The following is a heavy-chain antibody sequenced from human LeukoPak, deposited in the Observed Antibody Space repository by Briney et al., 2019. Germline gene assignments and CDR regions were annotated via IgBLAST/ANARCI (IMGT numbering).Heavy chain of an antibody. D-gene: IGHD3-3*01. J-gene: IGHJ6*01. CDR2: IWYDGSHK. CDR1: EFTFSNFG. CDR3: AREQSGQDYVFYYGMDV. Sequence: PGRSLRLSCAASEFTFSNFGMPWVRQAPGKGLEWVAVIWYDGSHKYYADSVKGRFTISRDNSKSALYLQMNNLTADDTAVYYCAREQSGQDYVFYYGMDVWGQGTTVTVSS. V-gene: IGHV3-33*01.